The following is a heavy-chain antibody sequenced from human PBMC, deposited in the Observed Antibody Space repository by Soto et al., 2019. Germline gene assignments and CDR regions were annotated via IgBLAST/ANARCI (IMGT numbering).Heavy chain of an antibody. D-gene: IGHD7-27*01. CDR2: IIPIFGTP. CDR3: ARPNIHYYYGMDV. V-gene: IGHV1-69*13. Sequence: ASVKVSCKASGDSFSSYAISWVRQAPGQGLEWMGGIIPIFGTPNYAQNFQDRVTITADESTSTAYMELSSLTSEDTAVYYCARPNIHYYYGMDVWGQGTTVTVSS. J-gene: IGHJ6*02. CDR1: GDSFSSYA.